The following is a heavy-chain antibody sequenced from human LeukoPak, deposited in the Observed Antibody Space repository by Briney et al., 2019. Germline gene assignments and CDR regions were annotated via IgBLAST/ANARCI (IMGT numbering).Heavy chain of an antibody. V-gene: IGHV3-48*01. Sequence: SGGSLRLSCAASGFTFSSYSMNWVRQAPGKGLEWVSYISSSGSTLHYADSVKGRFTISRDNSKNTLYLQMNSLRAEDTAVYYCARDLHSYGDYDFGGQGTLVTVSS. CDR2: ISSSGSTL. D-gene: IGHD4-17*01. CDR3: ARDLHSYGDYDF. J-gene: IGHJ4*02. CDR1: GFTFSSYS.